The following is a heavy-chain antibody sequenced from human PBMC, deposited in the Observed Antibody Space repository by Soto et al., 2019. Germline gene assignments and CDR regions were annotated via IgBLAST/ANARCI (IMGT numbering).Heavy chain of an antibody. D-gene: IGHD3-22*01. CDR1: GGSISSGDYY. J-gene: IGHJ6*02. CDR3: ARDSYDSSDYYYYGMDV. CDR2: IYYSGST. Sequence: PSETLSLTCTVSGGSISSGDYYWSWIRQPPGKGLEWIGYIYYSGSTYYNPSLKSRVTISVDTSKNQFSLKLSSVTAADTAVYYCARDSYDSSDYYYYGMDVWGQGTTVTVSS. V-gene: IGHV4-30-4*01.